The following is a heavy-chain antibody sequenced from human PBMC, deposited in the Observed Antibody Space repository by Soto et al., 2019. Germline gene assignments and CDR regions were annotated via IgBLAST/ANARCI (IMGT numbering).Heavy chain of an antibody. CDR2: ISGSGGST. CDR1: GFTFSSYA. V-gene: IGHV3-23*01. CDR3: AKAGGYYDFWSGYYSGPNDWYFDL. J-gene: IGHJ2*01. Sequence: EVQLLESGGGLVQPGGSLRLSCAASGFTFSSYAMSWVRQAPGKGLEWVSAISGSGGSTYYADSVKGRFTISRDNSRNTLYLQMNSLRAEDTDVYYCAKAGGYYDFWSGYYSGPNDWYFDLWGRGTLVTVSS. D-gene: IGHD3-3*01.